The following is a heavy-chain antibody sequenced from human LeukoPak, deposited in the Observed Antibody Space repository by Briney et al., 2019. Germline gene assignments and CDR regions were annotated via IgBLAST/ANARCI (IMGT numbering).Heavy chain of an antibody. V-gene: IGHV4-59*01. CDR3: ARRRDYYDSRGYYAFDI. CDR2: IYYSGRT. CDR1: GGSISSDY. Sequence: SETLSLTCNVSGGSISSDYWTWIRQPPGKGLEWIGNIYYSGRTNYNPSLTSRVTISVDTSTNQFSLKLNSVTAADTAVYYCARRRDYYDSRGYYAFDIWGHGTMVTVSS. J-gene: IGHJ3*02. D-gene: IGHD3-22*01.